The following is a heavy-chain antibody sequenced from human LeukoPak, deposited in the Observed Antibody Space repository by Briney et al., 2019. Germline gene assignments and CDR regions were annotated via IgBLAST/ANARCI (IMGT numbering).Heavy chain of an antibody. D-gene: IGHD3-22*01. CDR1: GFTFSSYG. J-gene: IGHJ4*02. Sequence: GRSLRLSCAASGFTFSSYGMHWVRQAPGKGLEWVAVIWYDGNNKYYADSVKGRFTISRDNSKNTLYLQMNSLRAEDTAVYYCTKPMGDSSGYYYDGFDYWGQGTLVTVSS. CDR3: TKPMGDSSGYYYDGFDY. CDR2: IWYDGNNK. V-gene: IGHV3-33*06.